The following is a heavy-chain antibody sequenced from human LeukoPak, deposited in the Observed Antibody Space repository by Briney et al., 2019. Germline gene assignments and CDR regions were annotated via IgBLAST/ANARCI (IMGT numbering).Heavy chain of an antibody. CDR2: ISGSGGST. V-gene: IGHV3-23*01. J-gene: IGHJ4*02. D-gene: IGHD3-22*01. CDR1: GFTFSSYA. Sequence: GGSLRLSCAASGFTFSSYAMSWVRQAPGKGLEWVSPISGSGGSTYYADSVKGRFTISRDNSKNTLYLQMNSLRAEDTAVYYCAKISSYYYDSSGYYYLDYFDYWGQGTLVTVSS. CDR3: AKISSYYYDSSGYYYLDYFDY.